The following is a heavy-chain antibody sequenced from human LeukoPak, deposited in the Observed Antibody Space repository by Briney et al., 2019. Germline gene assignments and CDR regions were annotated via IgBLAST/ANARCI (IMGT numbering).Heavy chain of an antibody. CDR1: GYTLTELS. D-gene: IGHD3-9*01. J-gene: IGHJ4*02. CDR2: FDPEDGET. V-gene: IGHV1-24*01. CDR3: ATHPPPVLRYFDWLLPLDY. Sequence: ASVKVSCKVSGYTLTELSMHWVRQAPGKGLEWMGGFDPEDGETIYAQKFQGRVTMTEDTSTDTAYMELSSLRSEDTAVYYCATHPPPVLRYFDWLLPLDYWGQGTLVTVSS.